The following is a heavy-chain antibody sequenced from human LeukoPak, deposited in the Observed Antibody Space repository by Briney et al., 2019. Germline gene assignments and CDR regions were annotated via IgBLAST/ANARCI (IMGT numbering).Heavy chain of an antibody. CDR3: ASSSIAAREDYYYYGMDV. V-gene: IGHV4-34*01. J-gene: IGHJ6*02. CDR1: GGSFSAYH. Sequence: SETLSLTCAVYGGSFSAYHWSWIRQPPGKGLEWIGEINHSGSTNYNPSLKSRVTISVDTSKNQFSLKLSSVTAADTAVYYCASSSIAAREDYYYYGMDVWGQGTTVTVSS. D-gene: IGHD6-6*01. CDR2: INHSGST.